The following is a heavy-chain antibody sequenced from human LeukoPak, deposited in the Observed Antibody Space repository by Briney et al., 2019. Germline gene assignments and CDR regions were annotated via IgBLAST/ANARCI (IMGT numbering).Heavy chain of an antibody. V-gene: IGHV3-30*02. J-gene: IGHJ4*02. CDR2: IRYDGSNK. CDR1: GFTFSSYG. D-gene: IGHD4-17*01. CDR3: AREGGDYGDYGTTS. Sequence: GGSLRLACAASGFTFSSYGMHWVRQAPGKGLEWVAFIRYDGSNKYYADSVKGRFTISRDNSKNTLYLQMNSLRAEDTAVYYCAREGGDYGDYGTTSWGQGTLVTVSS.